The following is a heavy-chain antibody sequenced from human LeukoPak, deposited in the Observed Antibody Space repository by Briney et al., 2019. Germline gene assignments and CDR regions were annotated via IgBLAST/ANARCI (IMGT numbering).Heavy chain of an antibody. CDR3: AGAAAGTAIDS. CDR2: IYPGDSDT. D-gene: IGHD6-13*01. Sequence: GESLKISRKGSGYSFSTYWIAWVRQMPGKGLEWMGIIYPGDSDTRYSPSFQGQFTISADKSISTAYLQWSSLKASDSAIYYCAGAAAGTAIDSWGQGTLVTVSS. CDR1: GYSFSTYW. V-gene: IGHV5-51*01. J-gene: IGHJ4*02.